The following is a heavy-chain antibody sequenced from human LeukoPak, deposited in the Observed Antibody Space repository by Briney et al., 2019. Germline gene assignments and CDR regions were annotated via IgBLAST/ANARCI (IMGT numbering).Heavy chain of an antibody. CDR1: GGTFSSYA. CDR3: AIEPRIAVAGPSG. D-gene: IGHD6-19*01. J-gene: IGHJ4*02. CDR2: IIPILGIA. V-gene: IGHV1-69*04. Sequence: ASVKVSCKASGGTFSSYAISWVRQAPGQGLEWMGRIIPILGIANYAQKFQGRVTITADKSTSTAYMELSSLRSEDTAVYYCAIEPRIAVAGPSGWGQGTLVTVSS.